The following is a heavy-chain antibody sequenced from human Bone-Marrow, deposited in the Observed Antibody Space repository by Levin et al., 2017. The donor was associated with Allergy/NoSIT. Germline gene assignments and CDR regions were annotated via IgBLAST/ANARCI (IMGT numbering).Heavy chain of an antibody. CDR1: GFSFSNAW. Sequence: PGGSLRLSCAASGFSFSNAWMSWARQAPGKGLEWVCRIKSKTDGGTIEYAAPVKGSFTISRADSKNTLYLQMNSLKTEDTAVYYCTTYSSSWYYFDDWGQGSLVTVA. V-gene: IGHV3-15*01. CDR3: TTYSSSWYYFDD. D-gene: IGHD6-13*01. CDR2: IKSKTDGGTI. J-gene: IGHJ4*02.